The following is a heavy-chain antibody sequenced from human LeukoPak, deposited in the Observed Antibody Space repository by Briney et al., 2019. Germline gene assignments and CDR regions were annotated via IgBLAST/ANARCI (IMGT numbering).Heavy chain of an antibody. CDR1: GGTFSSYA. V-gene: IGHV1-69*05. CDR2: IIPIIGTA. D-gene: IGHD6-13*01. CDR3: ASWGIAAAGTGLRY. Sequence: GSSVKVSCKASGGTFSSYAISWVRQAPGQGLEWMGGIIPIIGTAHYARKFQGRVTITTDESTSTAYMELSSLRSEDTAVYHCASWGIAAAGTGLRYWGQGTLVTVSS. J-gene: IGHJ4*02.